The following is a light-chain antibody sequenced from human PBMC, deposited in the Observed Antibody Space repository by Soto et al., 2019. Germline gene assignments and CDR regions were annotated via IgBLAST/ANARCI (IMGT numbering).Light chain of an antibody. Sequence: DIVMTQSPLSLPVTPGEPASISCRSSQSLLHSNGYNYLDWYLQKPGQSPQLLIYLGSNRASGVPDRFSGSGSCTDFTLKISRVEAEDVGVYYCMQALQPPPTFGQGTKLEIK. CDR2: LGS. V-gene: IGKV2-28*01. J-gene: IGKJ2*01. CDR3: MQALQPPPT. CDR1: QSLLHSNGYNY.